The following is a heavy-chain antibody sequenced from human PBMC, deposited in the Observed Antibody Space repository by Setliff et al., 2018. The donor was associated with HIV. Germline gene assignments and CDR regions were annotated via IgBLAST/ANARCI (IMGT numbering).Heavy chain of an antibody. D-gene: IGHD2-21*02. CDR2: LNYDGVT. J-gene: IGHJ4*02. V-gene: IGHV4-34*01. Sequence: PSETLSLTCAVYGGSFSGSYWSWIRQPPGKGLEWIGELNYDGVTNHNPSLRSRVTISVDTSRKQWSLRLNSVTAAGTAVYYCATTYCRGADCPQMYDYWGQGTQVTVSS. CDR1: GGSFSGSY. CDR3: ATTYCRGADCPQMYDY.